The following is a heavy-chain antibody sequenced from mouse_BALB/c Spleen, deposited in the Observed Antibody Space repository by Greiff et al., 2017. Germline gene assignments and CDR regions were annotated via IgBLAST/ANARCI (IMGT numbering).Heavy chain of an antibody. CDR1: GFTFTDYY. D-gene: IGHD1-1*01. J-gene: IGHJ4*01. CDR2: IRNKANGYTT. V-gene: IGHV7-3*02. Sequence: EVQLVESGGGLVQPGGSLRLSCATSGFTFTDYYMSWVRQPPGKALEWLGFIRNKANGYTTEYSASVKGRFTISRDNSQSILYLQMNTLRAEDSATYYCATTYGGDYWGQGTSVTVSS. CDR3: ATTYGGDY.